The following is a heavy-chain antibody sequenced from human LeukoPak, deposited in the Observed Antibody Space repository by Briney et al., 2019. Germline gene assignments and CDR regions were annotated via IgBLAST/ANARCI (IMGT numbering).Heavy chain of an antibody. J-gene: IGHJ3*02. CDR3: ARGGSYLSAFDI. V-gene: IGHV3-53*01. Sequence: GGSLRLSCAASGFTVSSNYMSWVRQAPGKGLEWVSIIYSGGSTFYANSVKGRFTISRDNSKNTLYLQMNSLRAEDTAVYYCARGGSYLSAFDIWGQGTMVTVS. D-gene: IGHD1-26*01. CDR2: IYSGGST. CDR1: GFTVSSNY.